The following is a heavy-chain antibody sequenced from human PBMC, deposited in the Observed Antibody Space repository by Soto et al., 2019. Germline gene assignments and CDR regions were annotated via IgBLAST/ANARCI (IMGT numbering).Heavy chain of an antibody. CDR3: ARVHDYGLLGAFDI. CDR2: ISYDVSNK. D-gene: IGHD4-17*01. J-gene: IGHJ3*02. Sequence: PGGSLRLSCAASGFTFSSYAMHWVRQAPGKGLEWVAVISYDVSNKYYADSVKGRFTISRDNAKNALYLQMNSLRAEDTAVYYCARVHDYGLLGAFDIWGQGTMVTVS. CDR1: GFTFSSYA. V-gene: IGHV3-30-3*01.